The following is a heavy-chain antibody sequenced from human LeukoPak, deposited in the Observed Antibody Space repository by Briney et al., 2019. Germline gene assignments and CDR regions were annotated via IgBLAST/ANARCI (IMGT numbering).Heavy chain of an antibody. D-gene: IGHD6-13*01. Sequence: GGSLRLSCAASGFTFSSYWMHWVRQAPGKGLVWVSRINSDGSSTSYADSVKGRFTISRANAKNTLYLQMNRLRAEDTALYYCARDKGSSSWYPQVPLDYWGQGTLVTVSS. CDR2: INSDGSST. V-gene: IGHV3-74*01. J-gene: IGHJ4*02. CDR3: ARDKGSSSWYPQVPLDY. CDR1: GFTFSSYW.